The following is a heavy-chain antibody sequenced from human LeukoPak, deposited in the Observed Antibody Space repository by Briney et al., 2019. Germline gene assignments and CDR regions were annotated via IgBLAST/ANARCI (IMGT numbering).Heavy chain of an antibody. J-gene: IGHJ4*02. CDR1: GGSFSGYY. CDR2: ISHSGTT. D-gene: IGHD3-10*01. V-gene: IGHV4-34*01. CDR3: ARVLGYGSGSCVDY. Sequence: SETLSLTCAVYGGSFSGYYWSWIRQPPGKELAWIGTISHSGTTYYNPSLKSRVTISVDTSKNQFSLRLTSVTAADTAVYYCARVLGYGSGSCVDYWGQGTLVTVSS.